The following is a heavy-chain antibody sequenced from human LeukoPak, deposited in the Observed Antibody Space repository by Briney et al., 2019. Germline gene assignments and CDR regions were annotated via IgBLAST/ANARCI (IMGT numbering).Heavy chain of an antibody. CDR1: GFTFSSYW. CDR3: AKESAGSYYFFDY. V-gene: IGHV3-7*03. Sequence: GGSLRLSCAASGFTFSSYWMNWARQAPGKGLEWVASINHNGNVNYYVDSVKGRFTISRDNAKNSLYLQMNSLRAEDTAVYYCAKESAGSYYFFDYWGQGTLVTVSS. J-gene: IGHJ4*02. CDR2: INHNGNVN. D-gene: IGHD1-26*01.